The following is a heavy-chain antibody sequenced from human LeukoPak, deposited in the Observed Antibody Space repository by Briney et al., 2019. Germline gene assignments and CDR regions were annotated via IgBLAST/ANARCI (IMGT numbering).Heavy chain of an antibody. CDR3: TREYLTVSYFDY. J-gene: IGHJ4*02. D-gene: IGHD4-11*01. CDR1: GFTFSSYG. CDR2: IKQDGSEQ. Sequence: GGSLRLSCAASGFTFSSYGMHWVRQAPGKGLEWVANIKQDGSEQYYVDSVKGRFTISRDNAKNSLFLQMNSLRGEDTAVYYCTREYLTVSYFDYWGQGTLVTVSS. V-gene: IGHV3-7*05.